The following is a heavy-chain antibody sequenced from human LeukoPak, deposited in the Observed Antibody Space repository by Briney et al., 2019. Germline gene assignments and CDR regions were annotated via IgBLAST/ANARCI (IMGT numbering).Heavy chain of an antibody. CDR1: GFTFNNYT. V-gene: IGHV3-30-3*01. Sequence: PGGSLRLSCAASGFTFNNYTMHWVRQAPGKGLQWVAVISYDGSNTYYADSVKGRFTISRDNSKNTLSLQMNSLGAEDTALYYCARELQRPLDYWGQGVLVTVSS. CDR3: ARELQRPLDY. J-gene: IGHJ4*02. CDR2: ISYDGSNT. D-gene: IGHD4-11*01.